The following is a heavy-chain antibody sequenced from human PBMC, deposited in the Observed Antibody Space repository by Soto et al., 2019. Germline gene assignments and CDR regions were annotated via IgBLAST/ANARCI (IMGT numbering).Heavy chain of an antibody. CDR2: TSYDGSNG. D-gene: IGHD6-19*01. J-gene: IGHJ4*02. CDR3: AKSPPAVAGYFDY. V-gene: IGHV3-30*18. Sequence: QVQLVESGGGVVQPGRSLRLSCVASGFTFSSSGMHWVRQAPGKGLEWVAVTSYDGSNGYYADSVRGRFTISRDNSKNTLYLQTNSLRAEDTAVYYCAKSPPAVAGYFDYWGQGTLVTVSS. CDR1: GFTFSSSG.